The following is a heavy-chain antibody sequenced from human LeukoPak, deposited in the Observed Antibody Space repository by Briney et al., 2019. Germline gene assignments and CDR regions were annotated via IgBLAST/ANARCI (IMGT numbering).Heavy chain of an antibody. J-gene: IGHJ4*02. CDR2: IYPGDSDT. CDR3: ARSWVTGYGTVLDH. V-gene: IGHV5-51*01. D-gene: IGHD2-21*02. Sequence: SGESLKISCKGSGFSFTSYRIGWVRQVPGKGLEWMGIIYPGDSDTRYSPSFQGQVTISADKSINTAYLQWSSLKASDTAIYYCARSWVTGYGTVLDHWGQGTLVTVSS. CDR1: GFSFTSYR.